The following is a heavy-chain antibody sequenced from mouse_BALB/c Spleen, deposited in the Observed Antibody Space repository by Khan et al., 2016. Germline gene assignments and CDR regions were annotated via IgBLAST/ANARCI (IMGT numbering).Heavy chain of an antibody. Sequence: QIQLVQSGPELKKPGETVKISCKASGYTFTDYSMHWVKQAPGKGLKWMGWINTETGEPTYADDFKGRFAFSLETSASTAYLQINNLKNEDTATYFCAVTARATDFAYWGQGTLVTVSA. J-gene: IGHJ3*01. V-gene: IGHV9-2-1*01. CDR1: GYTFTDYS. D-gene: IGHD3-2*01. CDR3: AVTARATDFAY. CDR2: INTETGEP.